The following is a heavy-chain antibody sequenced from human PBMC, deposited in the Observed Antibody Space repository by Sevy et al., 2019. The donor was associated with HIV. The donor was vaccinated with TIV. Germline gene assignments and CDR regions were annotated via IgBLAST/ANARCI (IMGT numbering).Heavy chain of an antibody. CDR1: GYTFTSYG. CDR3: AMLAVVTLGPGAFDI. J-gene: IGHJ3*02. CDR2: ISPYNGNT. V-gene: IGHV1-18*01. D-gene: IGHD3-16*01. Sequence: ASVTVSCKASGYTFTSYGFSWVRQAPGQGLEWMGWISPYNGNTDYAQNLQGRVTMTRDTSTSTTYMELRSLRSEDTAMYYCAMLAVVTLGPGAFDIWGQGTMVTVSS.